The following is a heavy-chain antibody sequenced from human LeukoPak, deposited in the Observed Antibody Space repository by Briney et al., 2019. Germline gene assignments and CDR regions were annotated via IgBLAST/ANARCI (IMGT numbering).Heavy chain of an antibody. CDR2: INPNSGNT. CDR1: GYTFSSYD. V-gene: IGHV1-8*01. CDR3: ARGGYYGSGSLYYGLDV. J-gene: IGHJ6*02. Sequence: ASVKVSCKASGYTFSSYDISWVRQATGQGLEWMGWINPNSGNTGYAQKFQGRVTMTWSRSISTVYMELSSLTSEDTALYFCARGGYYGSGSLYYGLDVWGQGTTVTVSS. D-gene: IGHD3-10*01.